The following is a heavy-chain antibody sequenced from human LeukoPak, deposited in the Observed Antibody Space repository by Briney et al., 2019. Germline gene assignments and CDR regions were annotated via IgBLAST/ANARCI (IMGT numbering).Heavy chain of an antibody. J-gene: IGHJ4*02. V-gene: IGHV3-64D*09. D-gene: IGHD2-15*01. CDR3: VKEGVVVAATLAFDY. CDR1: GFTFSSYA. Sequence: GGSLRLSCSASGFTFSSYAMHWVRQAPGKGLEYVSAISSNGGSTYYADSVKGRFTISRDNSKNTLYLQMSSLRAEDTAVYYCVKEGVVVAATLAFDYWGQGTLVTVS. CDR2: ISSNGGST.